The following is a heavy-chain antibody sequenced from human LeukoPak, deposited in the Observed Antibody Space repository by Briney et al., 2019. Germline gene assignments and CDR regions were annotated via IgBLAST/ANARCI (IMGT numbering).Heavy chain of an antibody. CDR1: GGSFSGYY. Sequence: SETLSLTCAVYGGSFSGYYWSWIRQPPGKGLEWIGEINHSGSTNYNPSLKSRVTISVDTSKNQFSLKLSSVTAADTAVYYCARGLQLVRHWFDPWGQGTLVTVSS. V-gene: IGHV4-34*01. J-gene: IGHJ5*02. CDR3: ARGLQLVRHWFDP. D-gene: IGHD6-13*01. CDR2: INHSGST.